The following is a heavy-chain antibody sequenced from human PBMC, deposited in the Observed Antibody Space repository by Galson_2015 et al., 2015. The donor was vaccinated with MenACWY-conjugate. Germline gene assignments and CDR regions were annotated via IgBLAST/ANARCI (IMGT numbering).Heavy chain of an antibody. J-gene: IGHJ6*02. CDR2: IIPILGIA. Sequence: SVKVSCKASGGTFSSYAISWVRQAPGQGLEWMGRIIPILGIANYAQKFQGRVTITADKSTSTAYMELSSLRSEDTAVYYCARAPTLSIAARPSYYYGMDVWGQGTTVTVSS. D-gene: IGHD6-6*01. V-gene: IGHV1-69*04. CDR3: ARAPTLSIAARPSYYYGMDV. CDR1: GGTFSSYA.